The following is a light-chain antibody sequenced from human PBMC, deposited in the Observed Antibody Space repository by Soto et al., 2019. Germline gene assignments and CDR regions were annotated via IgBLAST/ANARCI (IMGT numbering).Light chain of an antibody. CDR3: QQYKNWFWT. V-gene: IGKV3-15*01. CDR2: DTS. J-gene: IGKJ1*01. Sequence: EIAMTQSPATLSVSPGERATLSCRASQNVSSKLAWYQQKPGQAPSLLIYDTSTRATGIPARFSGSGSGTEFTLTISSLQSGDLAVYYCQQYKNWFWTFGQGTKVEIK. CDR1: QNVSSK.